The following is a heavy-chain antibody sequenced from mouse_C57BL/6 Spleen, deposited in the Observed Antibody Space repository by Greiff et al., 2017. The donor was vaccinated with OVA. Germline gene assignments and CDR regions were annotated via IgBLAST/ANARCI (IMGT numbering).Heavy chain of an antibody. CDR2: IYPGSGNT. Sequence: QVQLQQSGAELVRPGASVKLSCKASGYTFTDYYINWVKQRPGQGLEWIARIYPGSGNTYYNEKFKGKATLTAEKSSSTAYMQLSSLTSEDSAVYYCARSAYALDYWGQGTSVTVSS. CDR1: GYTFTDYY. V-gene: IGHV1-76*01. J-gene: IGHJ4*01. CDR3: ARSAYALDY.